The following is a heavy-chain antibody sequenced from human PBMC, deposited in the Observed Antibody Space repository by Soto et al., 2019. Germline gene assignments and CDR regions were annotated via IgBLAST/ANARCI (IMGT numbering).Heavy chain of an antibody. J-gene: IGHJ6*02. D-gene: IGHD1-26*01. CDR3: ARDTKYSGSYYVLSYYGMDV. CDR2: INHSGST. CDR1: GGSFSGYY. V-gene: IGHV4-34*01. Sequence: SETLSLTCAVYGGSFSGYYWSWIRQPPGKGLEWIGEINHSGSTNYNPSLKSRVTISVDTSKNQFSLRLSSVTAADTAVYYCARDTKYSGSYYVLSYYGMDVWGQGTTVTVSS.